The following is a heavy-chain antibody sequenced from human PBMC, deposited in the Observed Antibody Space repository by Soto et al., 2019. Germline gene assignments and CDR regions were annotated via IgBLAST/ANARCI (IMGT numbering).Heavy chain of an antibody. V-gene: IGHV3-30*18. J-gene: IGHJ6*02. Sequence: QVQLVESGGGVVQPGRSLRLSCAASGFTFSSYGMHWVRQAPGKGLEWVAVISYDGSNKYYADSVKGRFTISRDNSKNTLYLKMNRLRAEDTAVNYCAKDKSVQQIYDSYYMGVWGQGATVTV. CDR2: ISYDGSNK. CDR1: GFTFSSYG. CDR3: AKDKSVQQIYDSYYMGV.